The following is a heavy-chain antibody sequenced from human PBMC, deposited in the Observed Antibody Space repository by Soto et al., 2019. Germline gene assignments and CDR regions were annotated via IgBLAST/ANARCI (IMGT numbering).Heavy chain of an antibody. V-gene: IGHV3-23*01. CDR3: AKDRGIIVKAGDAFDV. CDR2: ISDSGDRT. Sequence: GGSLKLSCASSGFTLSMSAVNWVRQAPGKGLEWVSYISDSGDRTYYADSVKGRFTISRDRSKNTVSLQMDSLRAEDTAVYYCAKDRGIIVKAGDAFDVWGQGTKVTVS. D-gene: IGHD3-16*02. J-gene: IGHJ3*01. CDR1: GFTLSMSA.